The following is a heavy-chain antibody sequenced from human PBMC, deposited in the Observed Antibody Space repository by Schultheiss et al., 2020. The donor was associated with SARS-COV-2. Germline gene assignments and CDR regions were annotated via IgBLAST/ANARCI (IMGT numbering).Heavy chain of an antibody. V-gene: IGHV4-39*01. CDR2: IYYSGNT. Sequence: SQTLSLTCTVSGDSIRNTNYYWGWIRQPPGKGLEWIGHIYYSGNTYYKSSLKTRLSISVDTSKNQFYLKLSSVTAADTAVYYCARARLGGSGYYFYYYYGMDVWGQGTTVTVSS. J-gene: IGHJ6*02. CDR1: GDSIRNTNYY. D-gene: IGHD3-22*01. CDR3: ARARLGGSGYYFYYYYGMDV.